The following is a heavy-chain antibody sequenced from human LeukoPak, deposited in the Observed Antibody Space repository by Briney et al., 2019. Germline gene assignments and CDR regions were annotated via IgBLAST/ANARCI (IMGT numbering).Heavy chain of an antibody. CDR3: ARGRYSSSWTPHD. Sequence: SQTLSLTCAVYGRSFSGYYWSWIRHPPRKGLEWIGEINHSGSTNYNPSLKSRVTISVDTSKNQFSLKLSSVTAADTAVYYCARGRYSSSWTPHDWGQGTLVTVSS. V-gene: IGHV4-34*01. CDR2: INHSGST. D-gene: IGHD6-13*01. CDR1: GRSFSGYY. J-gene: IGHJ4*02.